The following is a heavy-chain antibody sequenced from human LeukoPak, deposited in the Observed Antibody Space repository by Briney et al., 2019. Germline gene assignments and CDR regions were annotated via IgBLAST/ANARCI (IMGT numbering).Heavy chain of an antibody. CDR1: GGSISSYY. V-gene: IGHV4-38-2*02. Sequence: SETLSLTCTVSGGSISSYYWGWIRQPPGKGLEWIGSIYHSGSTYYNPSLKSRVTISVDTSKNQFSLKLSSVTAADTAVYYCARDLYCSSTSCYHAFDIWGQGTMVTVSS. CDR3: ARDLYCSSTSCYHAFDI. J-gene: IGHJ3*02. CDR2: IYHSGST. D-gene: IGHD2-2*01.